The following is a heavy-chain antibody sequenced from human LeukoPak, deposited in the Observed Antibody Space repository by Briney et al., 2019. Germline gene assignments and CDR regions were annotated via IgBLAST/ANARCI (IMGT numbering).Heavy chain of an antibody. CDR2: IKQDGSEK. V-gene: IGHV3-7*01. CDR3: AKYYDFWSGYRLDY. CDR1: GFTFSSYW. J-gene: IGHJ4*02. Sequence: SGGSLRLSCAASGFTFSSYWMSWVRQAPGKGLEWVANIKQDGSEKYYVESVKGRFTISRDNAKNSLYLQMNSLRAEDTAVYYCAKYYDFWSGYRLDYWGQGTLVTVSS. D-gene: IGHD3-3*01.